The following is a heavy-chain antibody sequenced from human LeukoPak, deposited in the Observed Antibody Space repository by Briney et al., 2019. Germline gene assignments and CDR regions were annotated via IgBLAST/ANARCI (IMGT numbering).Heavy chain of an antibody. CDR2: ISGSGGVI. CDR3: ASRPDHYYGMDV. CDR1: RFTFSNYA. J-gene: IGHJ6*02. V-gene: IGHV3-23*01. Sequence: GGSLRLSCAASRFTFSNYAMSWVRQAPGKGLEWVSAISGSGGVIYYADSVKGRFTISRDNSKNTLYLQMNSLRAEDTAVYYCASRPDHYYGMDVWGQGTTVTVSS.